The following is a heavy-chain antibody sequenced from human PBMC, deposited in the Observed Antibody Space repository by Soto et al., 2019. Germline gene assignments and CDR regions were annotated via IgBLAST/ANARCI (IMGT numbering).Heavy chain of an antibody. D-gene: IGHD3-10*01. V-gene: IGHV4-59*01. CDR1: GGSISSYY. Sequence: PSETLSLTCTVSGGSISSYYWSWIRQPPGGGLEWIGYIYYSGSTNYNPSLKSRVTISVDTSTNRFSLRLSSVTAADTAMYYCARLTYYASPDYFDYWGQGTLVTVSS. CDR2: IYYSGST. J-gene: IGHJ4*02. CDR3: ARLTYYASPDYFDY.